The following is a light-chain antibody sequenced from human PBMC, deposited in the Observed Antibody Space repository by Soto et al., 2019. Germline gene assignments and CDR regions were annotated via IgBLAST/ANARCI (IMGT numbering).Light chain of an antibody. CDR3: QQYNTYRYT. Sequence: DIQMTQSPSTLSASVGDRVTITCRASQSITSWLAWYQQKPGKAPKLLIYDASSLESGVPSRLSGSGSGTEFTLTISNLQPDDFATYYCQQYNTYRYTFGQGTKLEIK. V-gene: IGKV1-5*01. CDR2: DAS. CDR1: QSITSW. J-gene: IGKJ2*01.